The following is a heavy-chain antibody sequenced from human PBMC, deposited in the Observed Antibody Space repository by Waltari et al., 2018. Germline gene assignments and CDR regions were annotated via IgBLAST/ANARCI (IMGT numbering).Heavy chain of an antibody. D-gene: IGHD6-6*01. CDR3: ASEYSSSSPILYYFDY. J-gene: IGHJ4*02. CDR1: GFTFSSYS. Sequence: EVQLVESGGGLVQPGGSLRLSCAASGFTFSSYSMNWVRQAPGKGLEWVSYISSSSSTIYYADSVKGRFTISRDNAKNSLYLQMNSLRAEDTAVYYCASEYSSSSPILYYFDYWGQGTLVTVSS. CDR2: ISSSSSTI. V-gene: IGHV3-48*01.